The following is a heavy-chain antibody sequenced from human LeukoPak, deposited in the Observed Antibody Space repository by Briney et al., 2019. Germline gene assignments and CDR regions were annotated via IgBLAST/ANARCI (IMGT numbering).Heavy chain of an antibody. CDR1: GFTVSSNY. CDR3: AREMETEGPLVY. V-gene: IGHV3-53*01. Sequence: GGSLRLSCAASGFTVSSNYMSWVRQAPGKGLEWVSVIYSGGRTYYADSVKGRFTISRDNSKNTLYLQMNSLRAEDTAVYYCAREMETEGPLVYWGQGTLVTVSS. J-gene: IGHJ4*02. CDR2: IYSGGRT. D-gene: IGHD3-3*01.